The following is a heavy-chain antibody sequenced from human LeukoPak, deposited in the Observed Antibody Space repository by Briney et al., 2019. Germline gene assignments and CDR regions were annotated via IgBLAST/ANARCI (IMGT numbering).Heavy chain of an antibody. J-gene: IGHJ4*02. D-gene: IGHD1-26*01. CDR3: ARALGGSYSRPFDW. CDR1: GFTFSSYE. Sequence: GGSLRLSCAASGFTFSSYEMNWVRQAPGKGLEWVSYISSSGSTIYYADSVKGRFTISRDDAKNSLYLQMNSLRAEDTAVYYCARALGGSYSRPFDWWGQGTLVTVSS. V-gene: IGHV3-48*03. CDR2: ISSSGSTI.